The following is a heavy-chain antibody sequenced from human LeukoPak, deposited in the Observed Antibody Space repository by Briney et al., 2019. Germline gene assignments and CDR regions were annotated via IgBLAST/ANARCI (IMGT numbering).Heavy chain of an antibody. Sequence: GGSLRLSCAASGFTFSSYGMHWVRQAPGKGLEWVAVIWYDGSNKYYADSVKGRFTISRDNAKNSLYLQMRSLRDDDSAIYYCARDLNWAYDYWGQGTLVTVSS. J-gene: IGHJ4*02. CDR2: IWYDGSNK. D-gene: IGHD7-27*01. CDR1: GFTFSSYG. V-gene: IGHV3-33*01. CDR3: ARDLNWAYDY.